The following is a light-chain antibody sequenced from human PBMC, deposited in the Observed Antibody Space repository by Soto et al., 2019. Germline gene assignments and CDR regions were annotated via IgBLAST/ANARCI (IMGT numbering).Light chain of an antibody. J-gene: IGKJ5*01. CDR2: AAS. CDR3: QQYAVSPIT. Sequence: EIVLTQSPVTLSLSPGEGATLSCRVSQTVSKNYLAWYQQKAGQAPRLVIYAASTRATGIPDRFSGSGSGTDFTLTISRLEPEDFAVFYCQQYAVSPITFGQGTRLEIK. CDR1: QTVSKNY. V-gene: IGKV3-20*01.